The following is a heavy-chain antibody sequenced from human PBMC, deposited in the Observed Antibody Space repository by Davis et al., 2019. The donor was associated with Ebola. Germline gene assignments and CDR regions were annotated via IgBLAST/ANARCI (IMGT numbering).Heavy chain of an antibody. CDR1: GFTFSKYD. CDR3: AKVRDDY. Sequence: GGSLRLSCAASGFTFSKYDMTWVRQAPGKGLEWVSVISGSGGTTYYADSVKGRFTISRDNAKNTLSLQMNSLRAEDTAVYYCAKVRDDYWGQGTLVTVSS. CDR2: ISGSGGTT. V-gene: IGHV3-23*01. J-gene: IGHJ4*02.